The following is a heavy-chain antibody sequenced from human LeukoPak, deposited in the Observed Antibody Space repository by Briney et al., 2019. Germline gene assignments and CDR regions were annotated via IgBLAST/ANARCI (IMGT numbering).Heavy chain of an antibody. J-gene: IGHJ6*02. CDR1: GFTFSNYG. D-gene: IGHD1-26*01. V-gene: IGHV3-30*18. Sequence: PGGSLRLSCAASGFTFSNYGMHWVRQAPGKGLEWVAVISYDGSNKYYADSVKGRFTISRDNSKNTLYLQMNSLRAEDTAVYYCAKDREKWGNYYYYGMDVWGQGTTVTVSS. CDR2: ISYDGSNK. CDR3: AKDREKWGNYYYYGMDV.